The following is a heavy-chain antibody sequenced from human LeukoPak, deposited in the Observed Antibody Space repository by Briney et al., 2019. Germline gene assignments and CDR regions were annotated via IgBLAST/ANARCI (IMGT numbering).Heavy chain of an antibody. CDR3: AKDGGKGYCSSTSCPTLYYFDY. Sequence: GGSLRLSCAASGFTFSSNAMCWVRQAPGKGLEWVSLISGTGGTTYYADPVKGRFTISRDNSKNTLYLQMNSLRAEDTAVYYCAKDGGKGYCSSTSCPTLYYFDYWGQGTLVTVSS. CDR2: ISGTGGTT. D-gene: IGHD2-2*01. CDR1: GFTFSSNA. J-gene: IGHJ4*02. V-gene: IGHV3-23*01.